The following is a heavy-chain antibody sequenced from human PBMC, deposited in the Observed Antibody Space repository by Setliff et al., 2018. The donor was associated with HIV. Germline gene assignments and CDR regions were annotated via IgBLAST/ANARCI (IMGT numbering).Heavy chain of an antibody. CDR2: ISSSSSYI. D-gene: IGHD3-16*01. V-gene: IGHV3-21*01. CDR3: ARVDDDYVWARTYFDY. Sequence: PGGSLRLSCAASGFTFSSYSMNWVRQAPGKGLEWVSSISSSSSYIYYADSVKGRFTISRDNAKNSLYLQMNSLRAEDTAVYYCARVDDDYVWARTYFDYWGQGSLVTVS. CDR1: GFTFSSYS. J-gene: IGHJ4*02.